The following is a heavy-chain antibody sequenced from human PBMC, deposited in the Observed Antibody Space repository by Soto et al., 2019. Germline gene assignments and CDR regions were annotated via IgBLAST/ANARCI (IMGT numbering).Heavy chain of an antibody. CDR2: IYYNGNT. Sequence: NPSETLSLTCTVSGGSFTNYYWTWIRQPPGKGLEWIGYIYYNGNTNYNPSLKSRVTMSVDTSKNQFSLKLTSVTAADKDVYYCARALRGDYWGQGTLVTVSS. CDR1: GGSFTNYY. J-gene: IGHJ4*02. V-gene: IGHV4-59*01. CDR3: ARALRGDY.